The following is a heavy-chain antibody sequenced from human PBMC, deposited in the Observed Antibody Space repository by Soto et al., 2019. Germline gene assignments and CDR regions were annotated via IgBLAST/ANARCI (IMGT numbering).Heavy chain of an antibody. CDR2: INAGNGNT. D-gene: IGHD3-9*01. J-gene: IGHJ4*02. CDR3: ARTYYDILTGYSPNPFDY. Sequence: ASVKVSCKASGYAFTNFAIHWVRQAPGQRLEWMGWINAGNGNTKYSQKFQARVTITRDTSASTAYMEMSRLRSEDTAVYYCARTYYDILTGYSPNPFDYWGQGTLVTVSS. CDR1: GYAFTNFA. V-gene: IGHV1-3*01.